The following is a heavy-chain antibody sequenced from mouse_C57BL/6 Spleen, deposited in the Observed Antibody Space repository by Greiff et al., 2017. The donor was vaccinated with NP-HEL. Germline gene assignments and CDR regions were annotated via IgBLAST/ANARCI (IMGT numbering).Heavy chain of an antibody. J-gene: IGHJ1*03. CDR1: GYAFSSSW. Sequence: QVQLQQSGPELVKPGASVKISCKASGYAFSSSWMNWVKQRPGKGLEWIGRIYPGDGDTNYNGKFKGKATLTADKSSSTAYMQLSSLTSEDSAVYFCAGDGDYDGGDWYFDVWGTGTTVTVSS. CDR2: IYPGDGDT. V-gene: IGHV1-82*01. CDR3: AGDGDYDGGDWYFDV. D-gene: IGHD2-4*01.